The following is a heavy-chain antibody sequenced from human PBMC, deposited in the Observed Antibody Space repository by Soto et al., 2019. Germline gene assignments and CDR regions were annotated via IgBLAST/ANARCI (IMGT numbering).Heavy chain of an antibody. CDR3: ARVTIFGVALDY. Sequence: SETLSLTCTVSGGSISSYYCSWIRQPPGKGLEWIGYIYYSGSTNYNPSLKSRVTISVDTSKNQFSLKLSSVTAADTAVYYCARVTIFGVALDYWGQGTLVTVSS. J-gene: IGHJ4*02. CDR1: GGSISSYY. D-gene: IGHD3-3*01. V-gene: IGHV4-59*01. CDR2: IYYSGST.